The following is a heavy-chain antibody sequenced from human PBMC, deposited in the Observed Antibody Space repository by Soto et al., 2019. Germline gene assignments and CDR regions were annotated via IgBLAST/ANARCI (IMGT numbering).Heavy chain of an antibody. D-gene: IGHD2-15*01. CDR2: IKNDGSKT. CDR3: ARPYCTGGSCSSPPDF. Sequence: GGSLRLSCAASGFTFSSYWMGWVRQAPGKGLEWVANIKNDGSKTYYVDSVRGRFTISRDNAKNTVYLQMNSLRAEDTAIYYCARPYCTGGSCSSPPDFWGQGTLVTVSS. CDR1: GFTFSSYW. V-gene: IGHV3-7*02. J-gene: IGHJ4*02.